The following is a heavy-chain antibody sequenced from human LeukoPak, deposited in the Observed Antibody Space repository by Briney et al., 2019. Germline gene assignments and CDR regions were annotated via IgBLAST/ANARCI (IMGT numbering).Heavy chain of an antibody. D-gene: IGHD5-24*01. Sequence: PSETLSLTCTVSGASISSYYWSWIRQPAGKGLEWIGHVSTSESTNFNPSLKSRLAMSVDTSKNQFSLKLSSVTAADTAVYYCARVEMATIDRPPWFDPWGQGTLVTVSS. CDR3: ARVEMATIDRPPWFDP. CDR1: GASISSYY. CDR2: VSTSEST. J-gene: IGHJ5*02. V-gene: IGHV4-4*07.